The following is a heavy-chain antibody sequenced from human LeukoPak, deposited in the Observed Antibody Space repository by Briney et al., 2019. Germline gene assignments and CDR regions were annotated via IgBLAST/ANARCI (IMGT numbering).Heavy chain of an antibody. D-gene: IGHD6-25*01. J-gene: IGHJ4*02. V-gene: IGHV4-38-2*02. CDR1: GYSISSGYY. CDR2: IYHSGST. Sequence: PSETLSLTCTVSGYSISSGYYWGWIRQPPGKGLEWIGSIYHSGSTYYNPSLKSRVTISVDTSKNQFSLKLSSVTAADTAVYYCARGRRLLNYFDYWGQGTLVTVSS. CDR3: ARGRRLLNYFDY.